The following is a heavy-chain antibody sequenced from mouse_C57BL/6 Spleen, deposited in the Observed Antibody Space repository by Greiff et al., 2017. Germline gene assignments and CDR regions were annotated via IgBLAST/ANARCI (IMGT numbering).Heavy chain of an antibody. CDR2: ISSGSSTI. D-gene: IGHD1-1*01. V-gene: IGHV5-17*01. J-gene: IGHJ1*03. CDR3: ARPSYGSSNWYFDV. CDR1: GFTFSDYG. Sequence: EVHLVESGGGLVKPGGSLKLSCAASGFTFSDYGMHWVRQAPEKGLEWVAYISSGSSTIYYADTVKGRFTISRDNAKNTLFLQMTSLRSEDTAMYYWARPSYGSSNWYFDVWGTGTTVTVSS.